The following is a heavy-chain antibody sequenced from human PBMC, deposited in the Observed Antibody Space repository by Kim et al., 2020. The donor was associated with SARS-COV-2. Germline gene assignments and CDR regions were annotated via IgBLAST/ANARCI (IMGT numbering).Heavy chain of an antibody. CDR2: NT. J-gene: IGHJ4*02. Sequence: NTRYSQKFPARVSITRATSATTAYLELSGLRSEDTAVYYCAREAVAGSFDHWGQGTLVTVSS. CDR3: AREAVAGSFDH. D-gene: IGHD6-19*01. V-gene: IGHV1-3*01.